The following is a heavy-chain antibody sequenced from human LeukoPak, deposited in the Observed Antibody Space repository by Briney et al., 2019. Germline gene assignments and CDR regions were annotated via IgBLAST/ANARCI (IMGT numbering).Heavy chain of an antibody. CDR3: ARDALPITMIDYYGMDV. CDR1: GYTFTSYY. CDR2: INPSGGST. V-gene: IGHV1-46*01. D-gene: IGHD3-22*01. Sequence: GASVKVSCKASGYTFTSYYMHWVRQAPGQGLEWMGIINPSGGSTSYAQKFQGRVTMTRDTSTSTVYMELSSLRSEDTAVYYCARDALPITMIDYYGMDVWGQGTTVTVSS. J-gene: IGHJ6*02.